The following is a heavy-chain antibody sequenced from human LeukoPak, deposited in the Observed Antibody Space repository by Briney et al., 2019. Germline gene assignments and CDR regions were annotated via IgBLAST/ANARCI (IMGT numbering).Heavy chain of an antibody. CDR1: GFTFSSYA. V-gene: IGHV3-23*01. CDR2: ISGSGGTT. D-gene: IGHD1-1*01. Sequence: GGSLRLSCEASGFTFSSYAMTWVRQAPGKGLEWVSVISGSGGTTDYADSVKGRFTISRDSSKNTLYLQMKSLRAEDTAVYYCAKELERTLLEYWGQGTLVTVSS. J-gene: IGHJ4*02. CDR3: AKELERTLLEY.